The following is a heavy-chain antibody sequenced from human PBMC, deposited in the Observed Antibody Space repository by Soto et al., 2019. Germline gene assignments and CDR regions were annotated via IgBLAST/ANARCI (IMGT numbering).Heavy chain of an antibody. V-gene: IGHV4-31*03. CDR2: IYYSGST. CDR1: GGSISSGNYY. D-gene: IGHD2-2*02. J-gene: IGHJ5*02. Sequence: KPSETLSLTCTVSGGSISSGNYYWSWIRQHPGKGLEWIGYIYYSGSTYYNPSLKSRVSMSVDTSKNHFSLQLTSVTAADTAVYYCARVRVCSSANCYTGPFDPWGQGTLVTVSS. CDR3: ARVRVCSSANCYTGPFDP.